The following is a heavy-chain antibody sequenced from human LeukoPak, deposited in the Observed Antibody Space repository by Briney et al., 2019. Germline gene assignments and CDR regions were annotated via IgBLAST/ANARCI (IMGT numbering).Heavy chain of an antibody. V-gene: IGHV4-34*01. Sequence: SETLSLTCGVYGGPFSGYYWSWLRQPPGKGLEWIGEINHSGSTTYNPSLKSRDTVSVDTSHNHFSLKLTSVTAAHTAVYYWGRSTSGCHDYWGQGTLVTVSS. CDR2: INHSGST. J-gene: IGHJ4*02. D-gene: IGHD3-22*01. CDR1: GGPFSGYY. CDR3: GRSTSGCHDY.